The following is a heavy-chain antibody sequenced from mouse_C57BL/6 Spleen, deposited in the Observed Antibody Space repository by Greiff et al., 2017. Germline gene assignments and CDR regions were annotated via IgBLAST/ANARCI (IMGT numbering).Heavy chain of an antibody. CDR1: GFTIKDYY. CDR3: ARDSRRYDYYAMDY. CDR2: IDPEDGDT. Sequence: VQLQQSGAELVKPGASVKLSCTASGFTIKDYYMHWVKQRTEQGLEWIGRIDPEDGDTKYAPKFQGKATITADTSSNPAYLQLSSLTSEDTAVXYCARDSRRYDYYAMDYWGQGTTVTVSS. J-gene: IGHJ4*01. V-gene: IGHV14-2*01. D-gene: IGHD2-14*01.